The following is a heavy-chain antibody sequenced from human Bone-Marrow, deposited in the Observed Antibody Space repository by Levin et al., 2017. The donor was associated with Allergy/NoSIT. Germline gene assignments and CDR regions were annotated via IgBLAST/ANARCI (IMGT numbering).Heavy chain of an antibody. D-gene: IGHD3-3*01. CDR1: GYTFTSYY. CDR3: ALTFGVGHYYYYGMDV. Sequence: ASVKVSCKASGYTFTSYYMHWVRQAPGQGLEWMGIINPSGGSTSYAQNFQGRVTMTRDTSTSTVYMELSSLRSEDTAVYYCALTFGVGHYYYYGMDVWGQGTTVTVSS. J-gene: IGHJ6*02. CDR2: INPSGGST. V-gene: IGHV1-46*01.